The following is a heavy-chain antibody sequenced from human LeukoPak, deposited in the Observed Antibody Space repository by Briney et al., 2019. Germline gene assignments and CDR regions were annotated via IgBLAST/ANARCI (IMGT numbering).Heavy chain of an antibody. CDR2: IIPILGIA. D-gene: IGHD2-21*02. V-gene: IGHV1-69*04. CDR1: GGTFISYA. CDR3: ARLTSRGY. J-gene: IGHJ4*02. Sequence: SVTVSCKASGGTFISYAISWVRQAPGQGLEWMGRIIPILGIANYAQKFQGRVTITADKSTSTAYMELSSLRSEDTAVYYCARLTSRGYWGQGTLVTVSS.